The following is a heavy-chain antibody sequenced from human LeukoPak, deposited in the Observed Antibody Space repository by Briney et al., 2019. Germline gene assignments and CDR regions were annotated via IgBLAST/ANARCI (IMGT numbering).Heavy chain of an antibody. J-gene: IGHJ5*02. CDR3: ARLDYDFWSGSARWFDP. CDR1: GGSINSSSYY. V-gene: IGHV4-39*01. CDR2: IYYSGST. D-gene: IGHD3-3*01. Sequence: SETLSLTCTVSGGSINSSSYYWGWIRQPPGKGLEWIGSIYYSGSTYYNPSLKSRVTISVDTSKNQFSLKLSSVTAADTAVYYCARLDYDFWSGSARWFDPWGQGTLVTVSS.